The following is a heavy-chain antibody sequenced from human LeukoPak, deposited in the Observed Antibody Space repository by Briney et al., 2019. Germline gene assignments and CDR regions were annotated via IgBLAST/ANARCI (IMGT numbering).Heavy chain of an antibody. CDR1: GYTFTSYG. D-gene: IGHD3-10*01. J-gene: IGHJ4*02. CDR3: ARDPGFWYYGSGSYYPFDY. CDR2: ISAYNGNT. Sequence: ASVKVSCKASGYTFTSYGISWVRQAPGQGPEWMGWISAYNGNTNYAQKLQGRVTMTTDTSTSTAYMELRSLRSDDTAVYYCARDPGFWYYGSGSYYPFDYWGQGTLVTVSS. V-gene: IGHV1-18*01.